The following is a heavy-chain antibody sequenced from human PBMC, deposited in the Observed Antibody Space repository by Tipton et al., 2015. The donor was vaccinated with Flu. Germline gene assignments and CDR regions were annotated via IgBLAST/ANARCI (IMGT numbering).Heavy chain of an antibody. CDR2: INPSGGST. Sequence: QLVQSGAEVKKPGASVKVSCKASGYTFTSYYMHWVRQAPGQGLEWMGIINPSGGSTSYAQKFQGRVTMTRDTSTSTVYMELSSLRSEDPAVYYCASRSNYGGNSRAFDYWGQGTLVTVSS. J-gene: IGHJ4*02. CDR1: GYTFTSYY. D-gene: IGHD4-23*01. V-gene: IGHV1-46*01. CDR3: ASRSNYGGNSRAFDY.